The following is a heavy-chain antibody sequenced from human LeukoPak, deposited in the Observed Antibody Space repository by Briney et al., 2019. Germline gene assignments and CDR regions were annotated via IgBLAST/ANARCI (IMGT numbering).Heavy chain of an antibody. V-gene: IGHV3-53*01. CDR2: IYSGDST. D-gene: IGHD3-3*01. CDR3: ARGTIFGVVEYMDV. Sequence: GGSLRLSCAASGFTFSSYAMSWVRQAPGKGLEWVSIIYSGDSTSYADSVKGRFTISRDNSKNTLYLQMNSLRAEDTAVYYCARGTIFGVVEYMDVWGKGTTVTVSS. J-gene: IGHJ6*03. CDR1: GFTFSSYA.